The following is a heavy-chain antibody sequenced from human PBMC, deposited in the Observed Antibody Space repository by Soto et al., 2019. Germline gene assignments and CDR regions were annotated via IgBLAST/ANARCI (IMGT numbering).Heavy chain of an antibody. J-gene: IGHJ5*02. D-gene: IGHD1-1*01. Sequence: GGSLRLSCAASGFTFSSYAMSWVRQAPGKGLEWVSAISGSGGSTYYADSVKGRFTISRDNSKNTLYLQMNSLRAEDTAVYYCAKDKNWNDVSARFDPWGQGTLVTVSS. CDR2: ISGSGGST. CDR1: GFTFSSYA. V-gene: IGHV3-23*01. CDR3: AKDKNWNDVSARFDP.